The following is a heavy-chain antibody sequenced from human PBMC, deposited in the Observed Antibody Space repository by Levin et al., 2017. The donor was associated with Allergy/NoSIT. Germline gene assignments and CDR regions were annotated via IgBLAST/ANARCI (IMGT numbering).Heavy chain of an antibody. J-gene: IGHJ4*02. CDR3: ARGAEYSSVDY. CDR1: GYTFTSNG. V-gene: IGHV1-18*01. Sequence: GESLKISCKASGYTFTSNGISWVRQAPGQGLEWMGWISGYTGNTKYAQKLQGRVTMTTDTSTSTAYMELRSLRSDDTAVYYCARGAEYSSVDYWGQGTLVTVSS. CDR2: ISGYTGNT. D-gene: IGHD6-25*01.